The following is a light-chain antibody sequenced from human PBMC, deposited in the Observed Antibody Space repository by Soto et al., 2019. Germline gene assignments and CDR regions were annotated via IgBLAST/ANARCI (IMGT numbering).Light chain of an antibody. Sequence: EIVLTQSPGTQSLSPGERATLSCRASQSVSSNYLVWYQQKPGQAPRLLIYGASNRATGIPDRFSGSGSGTDFTLTISRLEPEDFAVYYCHQYGSSWTFGQGTKVEVK. J-gene: IGKJ1*01. CDR1: QSVSSNY. CDR3: HQYGSSWT. V-gene: IGKV3-20*01. CDR2: GAS.